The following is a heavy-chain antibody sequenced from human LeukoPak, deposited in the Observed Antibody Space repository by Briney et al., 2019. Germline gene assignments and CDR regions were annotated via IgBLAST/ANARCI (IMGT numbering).Heavy chain of an antibody. D-gene: IGHD3-10*01. V-gene: IGHV4-61*02. CDR2: IYTSGST. J-gene: IGHJ6*03. CDR3: ASTARQYGSGSYYHYYYYMDV. CDR1: GGSISSGSYY. Sequence: SQTLSLTCTVSGGSISSGSYYWSWIRQPAGKGLEWIGRIYTSGSTNYNPSLKSRVTTSVDTSKNQFSLKLSSVTAADTAVYYCASTARQYGSGSYYHYYYYMDVWGKGTTVTVSS.